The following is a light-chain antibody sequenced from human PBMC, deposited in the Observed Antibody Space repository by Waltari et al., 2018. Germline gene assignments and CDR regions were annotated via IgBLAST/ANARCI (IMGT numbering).Light chain of an antibody. CDR2: EAS. Sequence: EIVLTQSPATLSLSPGERATLSCRASQSVSSYLAWYQQKPGQATRLLIYEASNRATGIPARFSGSGSETDFPLTISSLEPEDFAVYYCQERSNWPLGGFTFGPGTKVDIK. J-gene: IGKJ3*01. CDR3: QERSNWPLGGFT. V-gene: IGKV3-11*01. CDR1: QSVSSY.